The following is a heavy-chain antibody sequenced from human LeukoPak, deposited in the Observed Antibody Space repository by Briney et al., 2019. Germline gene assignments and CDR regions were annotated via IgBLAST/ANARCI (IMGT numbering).Heavy chain of an antibody. V-gene: IGHV1-69*05. J-gene: IGHJ6*03. D-gene: IGHD3-22*01. CDR3: ASEGNYDSSGYSRYNYYYMDV. CDR1: GGTFSSYR. CDR2: IIPAFGTA. Sequence: SVKVSCKGSGGTFSSYRISWVRQAPGQGLEWMGGIIPAFGTAHYAQKFQGRVTFTTDEATATAYMELRSLRSEDTAVYYCASEGNYDSSGYSRYNYYYMDVWGKGTAVTVSS.